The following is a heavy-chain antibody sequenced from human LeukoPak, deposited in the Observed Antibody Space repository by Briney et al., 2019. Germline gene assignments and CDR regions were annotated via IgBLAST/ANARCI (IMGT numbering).Heavy chain of an antibody. CDR2: ISGSGGST. J-gene: IGHJ4*02. CDR3: AKPLSSGWYLDYFDS. Sequence: GGSLRLSCAASGFTFSSYTMSWVRQAPGKGLEWVSAISGSGGSTYYADSVKGRFTISRDNSKNTLYLQMNSLRAEDTAVYYCAKPLSSGWYLDYFDSWGQGTLVTDSS. V-gene: IGHV3-23*01. D-gene: IGHD6-19*01. CDR1: GFTFSSYT.